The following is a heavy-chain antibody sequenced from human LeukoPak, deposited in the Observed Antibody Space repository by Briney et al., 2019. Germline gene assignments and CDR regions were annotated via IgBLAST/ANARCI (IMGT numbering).Heavy chain of an antibody. Sequence: GGSPRLSCAASGFTFSSYSMNWVRQAPGKGLEWVSSISSSSSYIYYADSVKGRFTISRDNAKNSLYLEMNSLRAGDTAVYYCARDSVLGYSSGWYRLEHFDYWGQGTLVTVSS. V-gene: IGHV3-21*01. D-gene: IGHD6-19*01. CDR3: ARDSVLGYSSGWYRLEHFDY. J-gene: IGHJ4*02. CDR1: GFTFSSYS. CDR2: ISSSSSYI.